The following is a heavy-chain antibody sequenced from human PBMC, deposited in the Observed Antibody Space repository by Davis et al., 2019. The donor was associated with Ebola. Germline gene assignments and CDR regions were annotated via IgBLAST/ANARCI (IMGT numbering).Heavy chain of an antibody. CDR3: ARDTRRITIFGVSGYCYGMDV. Sequence: SETLSLTCAVYGWSFSGYYRSWIRQLPGKGLEWIGEINHSGSTNYNPSLKSRVTISVDTSKNQFSLKLSSVTAADTAVYYCARDTRRITIFGVSGYCYGMDVWGKGTTVTVSS. J-gene: IGHJ6*04. D-gene: IGHD3-3*01. CDR1: GWSFSGYY. CDR2: INHSGST. V-gene: IGHV4-34*01.